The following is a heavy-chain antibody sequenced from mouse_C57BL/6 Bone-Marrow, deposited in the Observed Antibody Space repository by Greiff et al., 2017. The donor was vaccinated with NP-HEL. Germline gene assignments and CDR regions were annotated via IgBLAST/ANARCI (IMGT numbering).Heavy chain of an antibody. Sequence: VQLQESGAELARPGASVKLSCKASGYTFTSYGISWVKQRTGQGLEWIGEIYPRSGNTYYNEKFKGKATLTADKSSSTAYMELRSLTSEDSAVYFCASYYYGSRGVAYWGQGTLVTVSA. CDR3: ASYYYGSRGVAY. V-gene: IGHV1-81*01. CDR1: GYTFTSYG. CDR2: IYPRSGNT. D-gene: IGHD1-1*01. J-gene: IGHJ3*01.